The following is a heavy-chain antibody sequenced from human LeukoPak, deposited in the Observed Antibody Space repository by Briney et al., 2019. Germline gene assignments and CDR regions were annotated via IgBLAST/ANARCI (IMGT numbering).Heavy chain of an antibody. CDR1: GFTVSSNY. CDR2: IYSGGST. J-gene: IGHJ3*02. Sequence: PGGSLRLSCAASGFTVSSNYMSWVRQAPGKGLEWVSVIYSGGSTYYADSVKGRFTISRDNSKNTLYLQMNSLRAEDTAVYYCAKAGYCGGDCRFQNDAFDIWGQGTMVTVSS. V-gene: IGHV3-53*01. CDR3: AKAGYCGGDCRFQNDAFDI. D-gene: IGHD2-21*02.